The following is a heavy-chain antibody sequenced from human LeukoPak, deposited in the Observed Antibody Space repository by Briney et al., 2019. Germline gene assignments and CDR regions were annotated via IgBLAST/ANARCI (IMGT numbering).Heavy chain of an antibody. CDR1: GFTFSSYW. Sequence: GGSLRLSCAASGFTFSSYWMSWVRQAPGKGLEWVANIKQDGSEKYYVDSVKGRFTISRDNAKNPLYLQMNSLRAEDTAVYYCARHKITMVRGVMDYWGQGTLVTVS. CDR3: ARHKITMVRGVMDY. CDR2: IKQDGSEK. J-gene: IGHJ4*02. V-gene: IGHV3-7*01. D-gene: IGHD3-10*01.